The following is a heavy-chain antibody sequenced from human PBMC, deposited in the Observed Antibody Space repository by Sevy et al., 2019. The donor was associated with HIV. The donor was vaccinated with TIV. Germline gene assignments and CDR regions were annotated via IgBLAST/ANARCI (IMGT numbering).Heavy chain of an antibody. Sequence: ASVKVSCKASGFTFTSSAVQWVRQARGQRLEWIGWIVVGSGNTKYGQKFQERVTITRDMSTSTAYMELSSLRSGDTAVYYCAGDWSMRRFWTHAFDIWGQGTMVTVSS. CDR1: GFTFTSSA. CDR3: AGDWSMRRFWTHAFDI. V-gene: IGHV1-58*01. D-gene: IGHD3-3*01. CDR2: IVVGSGNT. J-gene: IGHJ3*02.